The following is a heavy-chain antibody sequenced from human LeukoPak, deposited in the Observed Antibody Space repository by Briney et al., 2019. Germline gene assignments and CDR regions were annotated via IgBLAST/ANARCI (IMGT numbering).Heavy chain of an antibody. D-gene: IGHD2/OR15-2a*01. Sequence: PGGSLRLSCAASGFTFSSYGMHWVHQAPGKGLEWVAFIRYDGSNTYYADSVKGRFTVSRDDSKNTLYLQMNSLRGDDTAVYYCAKDGTSYYYIYYWGQGTLVTVSS. CDR1: GFTFSSYG. V-gene: IGHV3-30*02. CDR3: AKDGTSYYYIYY. J-gene: IGHJ4*02. CDR2: IRYDGSNT.